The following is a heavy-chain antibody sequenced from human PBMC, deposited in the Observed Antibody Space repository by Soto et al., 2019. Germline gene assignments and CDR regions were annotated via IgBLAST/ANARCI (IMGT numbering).Heavy chain of an antibody. D-gene: IGHD3-16*01. CDR3: ARVRNSGMDV. CDR2: ISSNGGFT. J-gene: IGHJ6*02. V-gene: IGHV3-64D*06. Sequence: PGGSLRLSCSASGFTFSNYALHWARQAPGKGLAYVSSISSNGGFTYYSDSVKGRFTISRDNSKNTLSLQMTSLRAEDTAVYYCARVRNSGMDVWGQGTTVTVSS. CDR1: GFTFSNYA.